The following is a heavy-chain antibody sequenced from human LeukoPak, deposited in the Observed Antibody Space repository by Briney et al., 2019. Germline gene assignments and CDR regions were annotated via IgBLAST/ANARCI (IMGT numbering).Heavy chain of an antibody. CDR2: TYYRSTWYN. V-gene: IGHV6-1*01. CDR1: GDSVSSNSVT. J-gene: IGHJ5*02. CDR3: ARRLTQYDCFDP. Sequence: SQTLSLTCAISGDSVSSNSVTWNWIRQSPPRGLEWLGRTYYRSTWYNDYAVSVRGRITVNPDTSKNQFSLHLNSVTPEDTAVYYCARRLTQYDCFDPWGQGILVTVSS. D-gene: IGHD2-2*01.